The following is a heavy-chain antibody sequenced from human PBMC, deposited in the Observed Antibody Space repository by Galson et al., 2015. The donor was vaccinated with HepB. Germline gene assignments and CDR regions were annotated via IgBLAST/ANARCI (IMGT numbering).Heavy chain of an antibody. V-gene: IGHV3-30*02. CDR2: IRYDGSNK. J-gene: IGHJ4*02. Sequence: QAPGKGLEWVAFIRYDGSNKYYPGSVKGRFTISRDNSKNTLYLQMNSLRPEDSAMYYCAKDRYYGDYFDYWGQGALVTVST. CDR3: AKDRYYGDYFDY. D-gene: IGHD4-17*01.